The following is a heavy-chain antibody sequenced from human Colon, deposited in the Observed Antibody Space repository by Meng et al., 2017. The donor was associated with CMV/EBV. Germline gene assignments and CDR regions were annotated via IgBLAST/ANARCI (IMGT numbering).Heavy chain of an antibody. CDR3: ARPDQYCSSATCPFFQH. J-gene: IGHJ1*01. CDR2: IRHDGSNR. Sequence: GGPLRLSCVASQFPFSFYGMHWVRQAPGKGLEWVAFIRHDGSNRYYAESVRGRVSISRDNSKNTVYLEINSLKAEDTAVYYCARPDQYCSSATCPFFQHWGQGTRVTVSS. D-gene: IGHD2-2*01. CDR1: QFPFSFYG. V-gene: IGHV3-30*02.